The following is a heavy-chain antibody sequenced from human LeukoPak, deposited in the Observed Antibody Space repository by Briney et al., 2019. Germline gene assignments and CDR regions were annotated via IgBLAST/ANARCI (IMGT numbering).Heavy chain of an antibody. V-gene: IGHV3-7*03. D-gene: IGHD3-22*01. CDR3: AKDYTLIVVVTHFDY. CDR1: GFTFSSYW. Sequence: GGSLRLSCAASGFTFSSYWMSWVRQAPGKGLEWVANIKQDGSEKYYVDSVKGRFTISRDNSKNTLYLQMNSLRAEDTAVYYCAKDYTLIVVVTHFDYWGQGTLVTVSS. J-gene: IGHJ4*02. CDR2: IKQDGSEK.